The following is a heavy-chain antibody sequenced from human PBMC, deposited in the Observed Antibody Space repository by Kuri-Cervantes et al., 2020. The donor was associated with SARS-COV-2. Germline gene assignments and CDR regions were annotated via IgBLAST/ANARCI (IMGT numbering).Heavy chain of an antibody. CDR3: ARALPGAFDI. V-gene: IGHV4-61*09. Sequence: TLSLTCTVSGGSISSGSYYWSWIRQPAGKGLEWIGYIYTSGSTNYNPSLKSRVTISVDTSKNQFSLKLSSVTAADTAVYYCARALPGAFDIWGQGTMVTVSS. CDR2: IYTSGST. J-gene: IGHJ3*02. CDR1: GGSISSGSYY.